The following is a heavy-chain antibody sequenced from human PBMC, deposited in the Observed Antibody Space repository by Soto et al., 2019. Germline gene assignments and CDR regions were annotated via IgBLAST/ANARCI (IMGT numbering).Heavy chain of an antibody. Sequence: GGSLRLSCAASGFTFSSYGMHWVRQAPGKGLEWVAVIWYDGSNKYYADSVKGRFTISRDNSKNTLYLQMNSLRAEDTAVYYCAREGVSDYLPNGYYYYYYMDVWGKGTTVTVSS. CDR3: AREGVSDYLPNGYYYYYYMDV. CDR1: GFTFSSYG. V-gene: IGHV3-33*01. D-gene: IGHD4-17*01. J-gene: IGHJ6*03. CDR2: IWYDGSNK.